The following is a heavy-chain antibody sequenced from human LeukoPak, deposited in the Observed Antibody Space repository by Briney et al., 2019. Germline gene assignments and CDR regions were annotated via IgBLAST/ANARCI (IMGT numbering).Heavy chain of an antibody. CDR3: ARVEYNGSPLGYYYYYMDV. Sequence: PSETLSLTCTVSGGSISSSSYYWGWIRQPPGKGLEWIGSIYYSGSTYYNPSLKSRVTISVDTSKSQFSLKLRSVTAADTAVYYCARVEYNGSPLGYYYYYMDVWGKGTTVTVSS. J-gene: IGHJ6*03. CDR2: IYYSGST. CDR1: GGSISSSSYY. D-gene: IGHD1-26*01. V-gene: IGHV4-39*07.